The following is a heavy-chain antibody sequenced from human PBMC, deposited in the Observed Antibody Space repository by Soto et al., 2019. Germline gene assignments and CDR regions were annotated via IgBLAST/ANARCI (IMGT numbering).Heavy chain of an antibody. D-gene: IGHD6-19*01. Sequence: EVQLVESGGGLVQPGKSLRLSCAASGFTFSIYSMNWVRQAPGKGLEWISYINNVGSSIYYADSVKGRFTISRDNAKNSLYLQMNSLRDEDTAVYYCARDRVWERWLGPHDAFHIWGQGTMVTVSS. J-gene: IGHJ3*02. CDR3: ARDRVWERWLGPHDAFHI. CDR1: GFTFSIYS. CDR2: INNVGSSI. V-gene: IGHV3-48*02.